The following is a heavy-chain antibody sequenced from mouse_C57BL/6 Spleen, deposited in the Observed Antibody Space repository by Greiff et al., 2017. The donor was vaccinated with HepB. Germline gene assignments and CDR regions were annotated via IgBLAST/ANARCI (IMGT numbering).Heavy chain of an antibody. V-gene: IGHV14-1*01. Sequence: EVQLQQSGAELVRPGASVKLSCTASGFNIKDYYMHWVKQRPEQGLEWIGRIDPEDGDTEYAPKFQGKATMTADTSSNTAYLQLSSLTSEDTAVSYCAAHYYGTPKAYWGQGTSVTVSS. J-gene: IGHJ4*01. D-gene: IGHD1-1*01. CDR1: GFNIKDYY. CDR3: AAHYYGTPKAY. CDR2: IDPEDGDT.